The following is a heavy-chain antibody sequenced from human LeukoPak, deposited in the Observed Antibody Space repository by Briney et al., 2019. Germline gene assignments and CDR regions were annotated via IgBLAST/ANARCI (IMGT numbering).Heavy chain of an antibody. CDR2: INPYGGAT. V-gene: IGHV1-2*02. Sequence: GASVKVSCQASGYTSTDFYLNWVRQAPGRGLEWMGWINPYGGATINAQRFQDRVTLTWDTSIGTGYMELTRLTSDDTAVYYCATGSITHTRDPWGQGTLVTVSS. CDR3: ATGSITHTRDP. CDR1: GYTSTDFY. J-gene: IGHJ5*02. D-gene: IGHD6-6*01.